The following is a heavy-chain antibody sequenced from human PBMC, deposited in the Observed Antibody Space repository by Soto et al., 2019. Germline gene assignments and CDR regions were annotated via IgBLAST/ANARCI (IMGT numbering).Heavy chain of an antibody. CDR2: IIPIFGTA. V-gene: IGHV1-69*13. D-gene: IGHD6-13*01. CDR3: ARDRLAAADYYYYGMDV. CDR1: GGTFSSYA. Sequence: VASVKVSCKASGGTFSSYAISRVRQAPGQGLEWMGGIIPIFGTANYAQKFQGRVTITADESTSTAYMELSSLRSEDTAVYYCARDRLAAADYYYYGMDVWGQGTTVTVSS. J-gene: IGHJ6*02.